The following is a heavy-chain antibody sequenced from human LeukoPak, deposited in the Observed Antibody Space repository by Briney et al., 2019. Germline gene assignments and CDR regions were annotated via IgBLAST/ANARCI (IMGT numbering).Heavy chain of an antibody. Sequence: GGSLRLSCAASGFTISLNYMGWVRQAPGKGLEWVATIYTGDSRDYLESVRGRFTISTDKSKGILYLQMNSLRVEDTAVYFCARGLPGGTARQLDVFDYWGQGTLVTVSS. V-gene: IGHV3-53*01. CDR2: IYTGDSR. D-gene: IGHD5-24*01. J-gene: IGHJ4*02. CDR1: GFTISLNY. CDR3: ARGLPGGTARQLDVFDY.